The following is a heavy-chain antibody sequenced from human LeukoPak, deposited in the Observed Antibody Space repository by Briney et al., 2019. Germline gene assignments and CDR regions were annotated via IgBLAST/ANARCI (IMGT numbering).Heavy chain of an antibody. V-gene: IGHV3-49*04. CDR1: GFNFSEHA. D-gene: IGHD3-22*01. CDR2: IRNQEYDGTT. Sequence: PGRSLRLSCTTSGFNFSEHALSWVRQAPGKGLEWVGFIRNQEYDGTTEYAASVKGRFFMSRDDSKSVAFLQMNSLKIEDTAIYYCSSQPHYYDSRDYLDYWGQGTLVTVSS. J-gene: IGHJ4*02. CDR3: SSQPHYYDSRDYLDY.